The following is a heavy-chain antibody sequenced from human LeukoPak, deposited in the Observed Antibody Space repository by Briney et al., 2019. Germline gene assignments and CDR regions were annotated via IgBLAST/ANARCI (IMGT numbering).Heavy chain of an antibody. CDR3: AKERAAAGTGDAFDI. J-gene: IGHJ3*02. CDR1: GFTFSSYA. CDR2: ISYDGSNK. Sequence: GRSLRLSCAASGFTFSSYAMHWVRQAPGKGLEWVAVISYDGSNKYYADSVKGRFTISRDNSKNTLYLQMNSLRAEDTAVYYCAKERAAAGTGDAFDIWGQGTMVTVSS. D-gene: IGHD6-13*01. V-gene: IGHV3-30*04.